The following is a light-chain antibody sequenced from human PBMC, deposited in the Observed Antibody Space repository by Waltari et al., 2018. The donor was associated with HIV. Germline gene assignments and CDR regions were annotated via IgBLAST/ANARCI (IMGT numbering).Light chain of an antibody. CDR2: EVS. CDR3: SSYAGSNTVV. J-gene: IGLJ2*01. CDR1: SSDVGGYNY. Sequence: QSALTQPPSASGSPGQSVTISCTGTSSDVGGYNYVSWYQQHPGKAPKLMIDEVSKRPSGVPDRFFGSKSGNTASLTVSGLQAEDEADYYCSSYAGSNTVVFGGGTKLTVL. V-gene: IGLV2-8*01.